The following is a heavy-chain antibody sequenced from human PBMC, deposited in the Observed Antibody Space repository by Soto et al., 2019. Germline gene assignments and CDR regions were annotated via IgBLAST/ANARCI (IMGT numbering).Heavy chain of an antibody. V-gene: IGHV3-23*01. CDR1: GFTFSSYA. CDR2: INVDDST. Sequence: PGGSLRLSCAASGFTFSSYAMSWVRQAPGKGLEGVSSINVDDSTYYANSVKGRFTISRDNSKNTVNLQMNSLSADDAAVYYCAKNYCLDNWAKGTLDTVSS. J-gene: IGHJ4*02. CDR3: AKNYCLDN.